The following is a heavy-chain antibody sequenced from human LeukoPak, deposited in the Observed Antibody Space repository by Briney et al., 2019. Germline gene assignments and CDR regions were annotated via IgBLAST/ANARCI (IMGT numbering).Heavy chain of an antibody. J-gene: IGHJ4*02. Sequence: ASETLSLTCTVSGGSIRNYYWSWIRQPPGQGLKWFGNIYYSGSTNYNPSLKSRVTISVDTSKNQFSLKLSSVTAADTAVYYCARPAGGTHFDYWGQGTLVTVSS. V-gene: IGHV4-59*01. CDR2: IYYSGST. D-gene: IGHD6-13*01. CDR1: GGSIRNYY. CDR3: ARPAGGTHFDY.